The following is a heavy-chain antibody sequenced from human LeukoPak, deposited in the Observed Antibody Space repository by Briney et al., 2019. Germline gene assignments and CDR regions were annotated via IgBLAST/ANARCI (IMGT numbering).Heavy chain of an antibody. V-gene: IGHV3-30*04. CDR2: ISYDGSNK. J-gene: IGHJ4*02. D-gene: IGHD5-24*01. CDR1: GFTFSSYA. CDR3: AKSGYNRFDY. Sequence: GGSLRLSCAASGFTFSSYAMHWVRQAPGKGLEWVAVISYDGSNKYYADSVKARFTISRDNSKNTLYLQMNSLRAEDTAVYYCAKSGYNRFDYWGEGSLVTVSS.